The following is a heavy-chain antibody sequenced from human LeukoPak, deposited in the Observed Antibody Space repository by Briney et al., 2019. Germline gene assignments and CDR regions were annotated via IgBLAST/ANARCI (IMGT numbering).Heavy chain of an antibody. CDR3: ARHSGGYSSYYYYYMDV. CDR2: IYPGDSDT. J-gene: IGHJ6*03. D-gene: IGHD5-18*01. CDR1: GYSFTSYW. Sequence: GESLKISCKGSGYSFTSYWIGWVRQMPGKGLEWMGIIYPGDSDTRYSPSFQGQVTISADKSISTAYLQWSSLKASDTAMYYCARHSGGYSSYYYYYMDVWGKGTTVTISS. V-gene: IGHV5-51*01.